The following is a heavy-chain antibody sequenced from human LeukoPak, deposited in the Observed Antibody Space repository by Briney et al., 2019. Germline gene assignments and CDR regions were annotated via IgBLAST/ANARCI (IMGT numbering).Heavy chain of an antibody. V-gene: IGHV4-39*01. D-gene: IGHD3-16*02. J-gene: IGHJ4*02. CDR1: GGSISSSSYY. Sequence: SETLSLTCTVSGGSISSSSYYWGWIRQPPGKGLEWIGGIYYSGSTYYNPSLKSRVTISVDTSKTHFSLKLSSVTAADTAVYYWARRSMITFGGVIVALYYFDYWGQGTLVTVSS. CDR3: ARRSMITFGGVIVALYYFDY. CDR2: IYYSGST.